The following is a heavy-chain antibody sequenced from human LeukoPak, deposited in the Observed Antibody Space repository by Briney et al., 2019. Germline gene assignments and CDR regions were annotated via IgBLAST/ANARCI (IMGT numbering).Heavy chain of an antibody. CDR3: AKKTSYGAGDCYPDNFYD. Sequence: PGGSLRLSCAASGFTFSSYTMTWVRQAPGKGLEWVSGITGSSDSTYYADSVKGRFTVSRDNSRNTLFLQMNSLRAEDTAIYYGAKKTSYGAGDCYPDNFYDWGHGTLVTVSS. J-gene: IGHJ4*01. D-gene: IGHD2-21*02. CDR1: GFTFSSYT. CDR2: ITGSSDST. V-gene: IGHV3-23*01.